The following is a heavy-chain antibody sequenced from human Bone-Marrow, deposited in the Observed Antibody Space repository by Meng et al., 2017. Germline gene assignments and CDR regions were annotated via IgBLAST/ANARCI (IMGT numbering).Heavy chain of an antibody. J-gene: IGHJ5*02. CDR2: IYYSGST. Sequence: SETLSLTCTVSGGSISSYYWSWIRQPPGKGLEWIGYIYYSGSTNYNPSLKSRVTISVDTSKNQFSLKLSSVTAADTAVYYCARLDGSGSYCKEEWFDPWGQGTLVTVSS. V-gene: IGHV4-59*01. D-gene: IGHD3-10*01. CDR1: GGSISSYY. CDR3: ARLDGSGSYCKEEWFDP.